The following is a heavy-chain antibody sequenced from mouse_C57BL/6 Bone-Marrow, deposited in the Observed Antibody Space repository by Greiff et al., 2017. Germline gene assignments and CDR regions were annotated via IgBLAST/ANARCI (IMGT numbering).Heavy chain of an antibody. Sequence: VKVVESGPELVKPGASVKISCKASGYAFSSSWMNWVKQRPGKGLEWIGRIYPGDGDPNYNGKFKGKATLTAAKSSCTAYMQLSSLTSEDSAVYFCARFLTTYYYFDYWGQGTTLTVSS. CDR3: ARFLTTYYYFDY. V-gene: IGHV1-82*01. D-gene: IGHD5-5*01. J-gene: IGHJ2*01. CDR1: GYAFSSSW. CDR2: IYPGDGDP.